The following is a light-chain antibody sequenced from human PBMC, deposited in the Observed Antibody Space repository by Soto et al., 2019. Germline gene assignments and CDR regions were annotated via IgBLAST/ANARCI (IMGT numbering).Light chain of an antibody. CDR1: RDIVTS. CDR3: QQSYSSRT. J-gene: IGKJ1*01. CDR2: AAS. V-gene: IGKV1-39*01. Sequence: DIQMTQSPSSVSASVGDRVIITCRASRDIVTSLNWYQQHPGKGPKILIYAASTLQRGVPSRFSGSGSGTDFNLTISSLQPEDYATYYFQQSYSSRTFGQGTTVEIK.